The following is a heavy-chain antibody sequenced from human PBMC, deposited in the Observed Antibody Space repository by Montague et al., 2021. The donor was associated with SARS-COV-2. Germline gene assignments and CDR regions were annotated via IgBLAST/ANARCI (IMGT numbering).Heavy chain of an antibody. CDR2: ISGSGGST. CDR3: AREGLSGSYYGFLDY. CDR1: GFTFSSYA. D-gene: IGHD3-10*01. V-gene: IGHV3-23*01. Sequence: SLRLSCAVSGFTFSSYAMSWVRQAPGKGLEWVSVISGSGGSTYYADSVKGRFTISRDNSKNTLYLQMNSLRAEDTAVYYCAREGLSGSYYGFLDYWGQGTLVTVSS. J-gene: IGHJ4*02.